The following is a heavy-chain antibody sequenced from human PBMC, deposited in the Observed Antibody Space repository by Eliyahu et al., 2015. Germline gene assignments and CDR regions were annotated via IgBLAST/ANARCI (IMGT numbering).Heavy chain of an antibody. D-gene: IGHD5-12*01. Sequence: QVQLVESGGGVVQPGGSLRXXXAASGFTFXSXGXHWVRQAPGKGLEWVAFIRYDGSNKYYADSVKGRFTISRDNSKNTLYLQMNSLRAEDTAVYYCAKDSSDVWWLRPLEGYGMDVWGQGTTVTVSS. CDR2: IRYDGSNK. CDR3: AKDSSDVWWLRPLEGYGMDV. V-gene: IGHV3-30*02. CDR1: GFTFXSXG. J-gene: IGHJ6*02.